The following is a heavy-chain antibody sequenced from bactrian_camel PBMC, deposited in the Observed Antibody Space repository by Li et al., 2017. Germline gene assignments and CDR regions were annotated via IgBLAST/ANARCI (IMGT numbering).Heavy chain of an antibody. D-gene: IGHD4*01. CDR2: MDNVGST. Sequence: QVQLVESGGGSVQAGGSLRLSCAASGVTISSDCMGWFRQPPGKEREGVAAMDNVGSTMYADSVKGRFTISKDSAKNTLYLQMDSLRPEDTAMYYCAADPMQLCLLRWRVNEFRYWSQGTQVTVS. J-gene: IGHJ6*01. CDR1: GVTISSDC. CDR3: AADPMQLCLLRWRVNEFRY. V-gene: IGHV3S53*01.